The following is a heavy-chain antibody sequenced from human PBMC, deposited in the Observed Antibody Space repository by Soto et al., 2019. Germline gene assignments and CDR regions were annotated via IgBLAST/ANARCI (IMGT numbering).Heavy chain of an antibody. CDR2: ISGSGGST. D-gene: IGHD3-16*02. CDR3: AKDFIWGSYRPKEDVDY. J-gene: IGHJ4*02. Sequence: EVQLLESGGGLVQPGGSLRLSCAASGFTFSSYAMSWVRQAPGKGLEWVPAISGSGGSTYYADSVKGRFTLSRDNSKNTLYLQMNSLRAEDTAVYYCAKDFIWGSYRPKEDVDYWGQGTLVTVSS. V-gene: IGHV3-23*01. CDR1: GFTFSSYA.